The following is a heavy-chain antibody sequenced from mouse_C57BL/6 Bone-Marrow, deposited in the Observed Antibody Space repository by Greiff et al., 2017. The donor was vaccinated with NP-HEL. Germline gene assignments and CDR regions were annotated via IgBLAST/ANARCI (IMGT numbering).Heavy chain of an antibody. CDR3: ARNLNYYGSSNAMDY. V-gene: IGHV2-9-1*01. CDR2: IWTGGGT. Sequence: QVTLKVSGPGLVAPSQSLSITCTVSGFSLTSYAISWVRQPPGKGLEWLGVIWTGGGTNYNSALKSRLSISKDNSKSQVFLKMNSLQTDDTARYYCARNLNYYGSSNAMDYWGQGTSVTVSS. D-gene: IGHD1-1*01. J-gene: IGHJ4*01. CDR1: GFSLTSYA.